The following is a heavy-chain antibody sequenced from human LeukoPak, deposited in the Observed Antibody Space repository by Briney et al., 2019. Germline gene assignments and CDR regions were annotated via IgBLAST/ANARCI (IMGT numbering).Heavy chain of an antibody. D-gene: IGHD5-18*01. CDR2: ISSNGGST. CDR1: GFTFSSYA. J-gene: IGHJ2*01. V-gene: IGHV3-64*02. CDR3: ARSYSYGPEYFDL. Sequence: GRSLRLSCAASGFTFSSYAMHWVRQAPGKGLEYVSAISSNGGSTYYADSVKGRFTISSDNSKNTLYLQMGSLRAEDMAVYYCARSYSYGPEYFDLWGRGTLVTVSS.